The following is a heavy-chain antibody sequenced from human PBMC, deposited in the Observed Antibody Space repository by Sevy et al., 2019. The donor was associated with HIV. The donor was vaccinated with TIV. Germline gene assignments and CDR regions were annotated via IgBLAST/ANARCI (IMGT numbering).Heavy chain of an antibody. CDR2: TYYRSKYYF. Sequence: KQSQTLSLTCAISGYSVSSNSAAWNWIRQSPSRGLEWLGRTYYRSKYYFDYAVSLKSRITINPDTSKNQFSLQLDSVTPEDTAVYFCARGVTVISDTRPSFHFYFGLDLWGQGTTVTVSS. V-gene: IGHV6-1*01. J-gene: IGHJ6*02. CDR1: GYSVSSNSAA. D-gene: IGHD2-2*02. CDR3: ARGVTVISDTRPSFHFYFGLDL.